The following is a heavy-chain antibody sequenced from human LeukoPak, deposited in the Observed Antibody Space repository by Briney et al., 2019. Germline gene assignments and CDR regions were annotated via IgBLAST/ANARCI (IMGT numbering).Heavy chain of an antibody. J-gene: IGHJ4*02. D-gene: IGHD3-22*01. CDR3: AREQYYYDSSGYYRCFYY. CDR1: GYTFTSYY. V-gene: IGHV1-46*01. CDR2: INPSGGST. Sequence: ASVKVSCTASGYTFTSYYMHWVRQAPGQGLEWMGIINPSGGSTSYAQKFQGRVTMTRDTSTSTVYMELSSLRSEDTAVYYCAREQYYYDSSGYYRCFYYWGQGTLVTVSS.